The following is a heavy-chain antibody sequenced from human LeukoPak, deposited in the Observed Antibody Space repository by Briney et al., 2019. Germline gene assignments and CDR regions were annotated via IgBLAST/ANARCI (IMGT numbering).Heavy chain of an antibody. Sequence: GGSLRLSSAASEFTFSTYVMNWGRQAPGKGLEWVSSISSGGTYLNYADSVKGRFTISRDNAKNSLYLQMNTLRAEDTAVYYCARVTSPSNFDSWGQGTLVTVSS. J-gene: IGHJ4*02. CDR2: ISSGGTYL. V-gene: IGHV3-21*01. CDR3: ARVTSPSNFDS. D-gene: IGHD2-2*01. CDR1: EFTFSTYV.